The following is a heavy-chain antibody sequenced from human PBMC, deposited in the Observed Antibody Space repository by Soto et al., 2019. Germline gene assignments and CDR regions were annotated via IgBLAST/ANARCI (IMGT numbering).Heavy chain of an antibody. CDR3: ARQGPGSGTYSY. V-gene: IGHV5-51*01. D-gene: IGHD3-10*01. Sequence: WVIKMPGKGLEWMGIIYPGDSDTRYSPSFQGQVTISADKSISTAYLQWSSLKASDTAMYYCARQGPGSGTYSYWGQGTLVTVSS. CDR2: IYPGDSDT. J-gene: IGHJ4*02.